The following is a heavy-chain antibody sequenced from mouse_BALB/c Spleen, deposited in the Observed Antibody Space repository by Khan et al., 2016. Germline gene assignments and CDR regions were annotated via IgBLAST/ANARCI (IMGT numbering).Heavy chain of an antibody. Sequence: EVQLQESGAELVRSGASVKLSCTASGFNIKDYYMHWVKQRPEQGLEWIGWIDPENGDTEYAPKFQGKATMTADTSSNTAYLQHSSLTSEDTAVNYCNACDYDGMDYWGQGTSVTVSS. V-gene: IGHV14-4*02. CDR1: GFNIKDYY. J-gene: IGHJ4*01. CDR3: NACDYDGMDY. CDR2: IDPENGDT.